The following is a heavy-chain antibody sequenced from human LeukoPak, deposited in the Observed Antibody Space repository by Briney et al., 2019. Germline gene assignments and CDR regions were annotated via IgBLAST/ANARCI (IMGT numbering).Heavy chain of an antibody. Sequence: GESLKISCKGSGYTFTSYWMRWVRQMPGKGLEWMGIIYPGDSDTRYSPSFQAQVTISADKSISTAYLQWSSLKASAAGMYYCERLGGGYDNDYWGQGTLVTVSS. V-gene: IGHV5-51*01. CDR1: GYTFTSYW. CDR3: ERLGGGYDNDY. CDR2: IYPGDSDT. D-gene: IGHD5-12*01. J-gene: IGHJ4*02.